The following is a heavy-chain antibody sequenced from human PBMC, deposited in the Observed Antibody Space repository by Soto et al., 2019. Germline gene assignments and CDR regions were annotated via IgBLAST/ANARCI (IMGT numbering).Heavy chain of an antibody. D-gene: IGHD6-19*01. CDR1: GFTFSSYG. V-gene: IGHV3-33*01. CDR2: IWYDGSNK. CDR3: ARAFHVSGWYGSYYYYGMDV. Sequence: QVQLVESGGGVVQPGRSLRLSCAASGFTFSSYGMHWVRQAPGKGLEWVAVIWYDGSNKYYADSVKGRFTISRDNSKNTLYLQMNSLRAEDTAVYYCARAFHVSGWYGSYYYYGMDVWGQGTTVTVSS. J-gene: IGHJ6*02.